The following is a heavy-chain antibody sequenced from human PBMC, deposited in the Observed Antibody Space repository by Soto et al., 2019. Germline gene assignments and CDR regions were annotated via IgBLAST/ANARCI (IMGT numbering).Heavy chain of an antibody. CDR2: ISASGGGT. CDR3: AKKTDSSSPWGALDI. J-gene: IGHJ3*02. D-gene: IGHD6-6*01. Sequence: EVQLLESGGGVVQPGGSLRLSCAASGFTFSSYAMTWVRQAPAQWLEWVSGISASGGGTYYADSVKGRFTISRDSSKNTFYLQMDSLRAEDTAVYYCAKKTDSSSPWGALDIWGQGTMVSVAS. V-gene: IGHV3-23*01. CDR1: GFTFSSYA.